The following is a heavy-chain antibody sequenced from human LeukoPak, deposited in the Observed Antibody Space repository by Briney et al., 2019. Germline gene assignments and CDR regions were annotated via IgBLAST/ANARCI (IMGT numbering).Heavy chain of an antibody. Sequence: SETLSLTCAVYGGSFSGYYWSWIRQPPGKGLEWIGEISHSGSTNYNPSLKSRVTISVDTSKNQFSLKLSSVTAADTAVYYCARGRRLLDYWGQGTLVTVSS. J-gene: IGHJ4*02. CDR1: GGSFSGYY. CDR3: ARGRRLLDY. CDR2: ISHSGST. V-gene: IGHV4-34*01. D-gene: IGHD3-22*01.